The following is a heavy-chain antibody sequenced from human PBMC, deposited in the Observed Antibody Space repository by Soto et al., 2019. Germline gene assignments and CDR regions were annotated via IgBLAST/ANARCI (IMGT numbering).Heavy chain of an antibody. CDR2: IYYSGST. CDR1: GGSISSYY. J-gene: IGHJ3*02. CDR3: ARDAYDRGAFDI. V-gene: IGHV4-59*01. D-gene: IGHD3-22*01. Sequence: QVQLQESGPGLVKPSETLSLTCTVSGGSISSYYWSWIRQPPGKGLEWIGYIYYSGSTNYNPSLKSRVTISVDTSKNQFSLKLSSVTAADTAVYYCARDAYDRGAFDIWGQGTMVTVSS.